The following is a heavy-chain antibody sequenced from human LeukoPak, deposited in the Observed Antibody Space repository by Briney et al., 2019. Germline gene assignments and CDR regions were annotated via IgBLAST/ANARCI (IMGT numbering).Heavy chain of an antibody. CDR1: GGTFSSYA. V-gene: IGHV1-69*06. D-gene: IGHD6-13*01. Sequence: ASVKVSCKASGGTFSSYAISWVRQAPGQGLEWMGGIIPIFGTANYAQKFQGRVTITADKSTSTAYMELSSLRSEDTAVYYCARVYSSSWYEIRNYYYMDVWGKGTTVTVSS. CDR2: IIPIFGTA. J-gene: IGHJ6*03. CDR3: ARVYSSSWYEIRNYYYMDV.